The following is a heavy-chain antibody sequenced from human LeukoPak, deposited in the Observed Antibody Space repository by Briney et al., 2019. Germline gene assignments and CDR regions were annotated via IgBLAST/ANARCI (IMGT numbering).Heavy chain of an antibody. D-gene: IGHD3-22*01. J-gene: IGHJ4*02. CDR3: ARGRGFEYYDSSGYYY. Sequence: ASVKVSCKASGYIFTSYDINWVRQATGQGLEWMGWMNPNSGNTGYAQKFQGRVTMTRNTSISTAYMELSSLRSEDTAVYYCARGRGFEYYDSSGYYYWGQGALVTVSS. CDR1: GYIFTSYD. CDR2: MNPNSGNT. V-gene: IGHV1-8*01.